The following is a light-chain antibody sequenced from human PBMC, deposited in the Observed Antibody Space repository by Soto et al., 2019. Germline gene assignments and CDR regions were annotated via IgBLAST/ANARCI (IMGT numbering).Light chain of an antibody. Sequence: NFMLTQPHSVSESPGKTVTISCTRSSGSIASNYVQWYQQRPGSAPTTVIYEDNQRPSGVPDRFSGSIDSSSNSASLTISGLKTEDDADYYCQSYDSSIPWVFGGGTKVTVL. CDR1: SGSIASNY. CDR3: QSYDSSIPWV. CDR2: EDN. V-gene: IGLV6-57*03. J-gene: IGLJ3*02.